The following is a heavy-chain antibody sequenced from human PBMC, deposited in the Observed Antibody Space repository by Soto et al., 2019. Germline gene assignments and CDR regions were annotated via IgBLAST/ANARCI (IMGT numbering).Heavy chain of an antibody. D-gene: IGHD2-21*01. CDR2: LYNHGDST. CDR3: EVGTGSSTGGDY. CDR1: GLTFRTYW. V-gene: IGHV3-74*03. Sequence: EVQLVESGGGLVQPGGSLRLSCAASGLTFRTYWVIWVRQAPGKGLEWVSRLYNHGDSTLHAASVTGGFTISRDSAKNTLYLQMSGLRFEDTVMFYGEVGTGSSTGGDYRGRGTKVTVYS. J-gene: IGHJ6*01.